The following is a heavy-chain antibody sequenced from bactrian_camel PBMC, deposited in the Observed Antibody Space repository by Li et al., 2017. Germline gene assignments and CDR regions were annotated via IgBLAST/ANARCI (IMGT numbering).Heavy chain of an antibody. Sequence: VQLVESGGGSVQAGGSLTLSCEASGVYASNCMGWFRQAPGKNLEAVASFSNDGTTNYEDSVKGRFTIYKDDARNTLYLQMDSLKPEDTAMYYCAAVAEGRTVEGGVSLWTLFESGYWGQGTQVTVS. CDR1: GVYASNC. V-gene: IGHV3S53*01. CDR2: FSNDGTT. J-gene: IGHJ4*01. CDR3: AAVAEGRTVEGGVSLWTLFESGY. D-gene: IGHD3*01.